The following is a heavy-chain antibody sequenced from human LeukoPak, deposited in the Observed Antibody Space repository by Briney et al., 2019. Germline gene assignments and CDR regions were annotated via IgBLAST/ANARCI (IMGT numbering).Heavy chain of an antibody. D-gene: IGHD3-10*01. J-gene: IGHJ4*02. CDR1: GFTFSAYA. Sequence: GGSLRLSCSASGFTFSAYAMHCVRQAPGKGLEYVSAISPNGGSTYYADSVKGRFTISRDNSKNTLYLQMSSLRVEDTAVYYCARYGSGSYNRNTFDHWGQGTLVTVSS. CDR2: ISPNGGST. V-gene: IGHV3-64D*06. CDR3: ARYGSGSYNRNTFDH.